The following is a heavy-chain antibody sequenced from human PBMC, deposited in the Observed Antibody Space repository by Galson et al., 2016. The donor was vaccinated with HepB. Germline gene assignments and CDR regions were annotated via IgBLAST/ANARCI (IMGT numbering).Heavy chain of an antibody. CDR1: GFTFGAHA. Sequence: RLSCAASGFTFGAHAMHWVRQRPGKGLEWVSGISWNSGAIDYADSVRGRFTISRDNAKNSLDLQMSSLRAEDTALYYCAKDLSGIPYYYSLDVWGLGTTVTVS. V-gene: IGHV3-9*01. D-gene: IGHD6-13*01. CDR2: ISWNSGAI. CDR3: AKDLSGIPYYYSLDV. J-gene: IGHJ6*02.